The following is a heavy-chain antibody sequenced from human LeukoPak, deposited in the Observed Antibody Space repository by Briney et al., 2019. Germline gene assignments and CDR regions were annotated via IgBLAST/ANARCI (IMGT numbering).Heavy chain of an antibody. V-gene: IGHV3-23*01. Sequence: GGSLRLSCAASGFTFSSYGMSWVRQAPGKGLEWVSAISGSGGSTYYADSVKGRFTISRDNSKHTLYLQMNSLIAEHTAVYYCAKEYGDPRWVFDYWGQGTLVTVSS. CDR3: AKEYGDPRWVFDY. J-gene: IGHJ4*02. D-gene: IGHD4-17*01. CDR1: GFTFSSYG. CDR2: ISGSGGST.